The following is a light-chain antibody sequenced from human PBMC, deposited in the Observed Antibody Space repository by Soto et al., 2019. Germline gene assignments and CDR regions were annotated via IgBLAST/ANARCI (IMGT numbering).Light chain of an antibody. CDR1: QGISSY. V-gene: IGKV1-8*01. CDR3: QQYYRYPRT. Sequence: AIRMTQSPSSFSASTGDRVTITCRARQGISSYLAWYQQKPGTAPKLLIYAASTMQSGVPSRFSGSGSGTDVTLTISCLQSEDFATYYCQQYYRYPRTFGQGTKVEIK. CDR2: AAS. J-gene: IGKJ1*01.